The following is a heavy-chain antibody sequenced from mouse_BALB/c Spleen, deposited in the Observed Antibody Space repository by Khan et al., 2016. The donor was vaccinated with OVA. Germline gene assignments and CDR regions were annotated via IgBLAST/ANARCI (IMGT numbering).Heavy chain of an antibody. CDR3: ARRKFMTTAEEDPWFAY. J-gene: IGHJ3*01. Sequence: QVQLQQSGAELVRPGASVKLSCKTSGYSFTNYWMHWVKQRPGQGLEWIGMIHPSDSETRLNQKFKDKATLTVDKSSGTAHMQLTSPTSEDSACYYCARRKFMTTAEEDPWFAYWGPGTLVTVSA. CDR2: IHPSDSET. D-gene: IGHD1-2*01. CDR1: GYSFTNYW. V-gene: IGHV1-74*01.